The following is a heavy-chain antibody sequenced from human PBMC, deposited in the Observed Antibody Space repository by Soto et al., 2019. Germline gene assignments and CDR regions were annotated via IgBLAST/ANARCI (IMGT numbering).Heavy chain of an antibody. CDR1: GFTFSSYG. CDR2: IWYDGSNK. Sequence: QVQLVESGGGVVQPGRSLRLSCAASGFTFSSYGMHWVRQAPGKGLEWVAVIWYDGSNKYYADSVKGRFTISRDNSKNTLYLQLNSLSAEDTAVYYCAMSVRKPPVDYWGQGTLVTVSS. V-gene: IGHV3-33*01. D-gene: IGHD4-17*01. CDR3: AMSVRKPPVDY. J-gene: IGHJ4*02.